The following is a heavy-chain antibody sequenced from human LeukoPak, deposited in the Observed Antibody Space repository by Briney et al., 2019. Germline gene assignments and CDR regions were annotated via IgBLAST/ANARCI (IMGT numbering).Heavy chain of an antibody. V-gene: IGHV1-2*06. CDR2: INPNSGGT. Sequence: ASVKLSCKASGYTFTGYYMHWVRQAPGQGVEGMGRINPNSGGTNYAHKFQGRVTMTRDTSISTAYMALSRLRSDDTAVYYCARNSGSYSFWFDPWGQGTLVTVSS. CDR3: ARNSGSYSFWFDP. J-gene: IGHJ5*02. D-gene: IGHD1-26*01. CDR1: GYTFTGYY.